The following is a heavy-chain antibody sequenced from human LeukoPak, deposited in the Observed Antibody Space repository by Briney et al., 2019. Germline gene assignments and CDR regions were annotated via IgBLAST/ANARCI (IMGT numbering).Heavy chain of an antibody. V-gene: IGHV1-8*02. J-gene: IGHJ6*02. CDR2: MNPNSGNT. CDR1: GYTFTGYY. Sequence: VASVKVSCKASGYTFTGYYMHWVRQATGQGLEWMGWMNPNSGNTGYAQKFQGRVTMTRNTSISTAYMELSSLRSEDTAVYYCARLPGSGSYENYYYYYGMDVWGQGTTVTVSS. CDR3: ARLPGSGSYENYYYYYGMDV. D-gene: IGHD1-26*01.